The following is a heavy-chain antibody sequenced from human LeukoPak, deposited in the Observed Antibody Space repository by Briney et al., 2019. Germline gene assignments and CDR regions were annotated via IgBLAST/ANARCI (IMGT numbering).Heavy chain of an antibody. D-gene: IGHD3-9*01. CDR1: GGTFSSYA. J-gene: IGHJ4*02. CDR3: ARAVDYQDILIDY. Sequence: SVKVSCKASGGTFSSYAISWVRQAPGQGLEWMGGIIPIFGTANYAQKFQGRVTIAADKSTSTAYMELSSLRSEDTAVYYCARAVDYQDILIDYWGQGTLVTVSS. V-gene: IGHV1-69*06. CDR2: IIPIFGTA.